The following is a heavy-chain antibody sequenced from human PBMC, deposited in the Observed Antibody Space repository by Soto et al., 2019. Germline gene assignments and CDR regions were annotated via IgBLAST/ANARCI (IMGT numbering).Heavy chain of an antibody. Sequence: QVRLQESGPGPVKPSETLSLTCSVSGGSIRGYYWNWIRQPPGKRPEWIGNVYDTGFTNYNPSLRSRVTISIDTSKNQFSLKLSSVTLADTAVYYCGRARGSSGWIDYWGQGTLGAVSS. J-gene: IGHJ4*02. CDR1: GGSIRGYY. CDR2: VYDTGFT. V-gene: IGHV4-59*01. CDR3: GRARGSSGWIDY. D-gene: IGHD6-19*01.